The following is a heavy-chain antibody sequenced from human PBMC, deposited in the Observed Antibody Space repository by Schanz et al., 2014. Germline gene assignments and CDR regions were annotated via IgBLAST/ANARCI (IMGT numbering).Heavy chain of an antibody. CDR2: IHYSGTS. CDR3: ARDLPIFGVVNAFDI. V-gene: IGHV4-59*01. J-gene: IGHJ3*02. Sequence: QLQLQESGPGLVKPSETVSLTCTVSGGSISTYYWTWIRQSPGKGLEWIGYIHYSGTSNSNPSLKSRVTISVDSAKSQFSLELRSVTAADTAVYYCARDLPIFGVVNAFDIWGQGTRVTVSA. D-gene: IGHD3-3*01. CDR1: GGSISTYY.